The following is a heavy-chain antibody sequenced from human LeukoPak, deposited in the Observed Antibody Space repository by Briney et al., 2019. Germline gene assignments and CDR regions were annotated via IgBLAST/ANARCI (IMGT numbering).Heavy chain of an antibody. CDR2: ISYDGSNK. CDR1: RFTFSSYG. Sequence: GGSLRLSCAASRFTFSSYGMHWVRRAPGKGLEWVAVISYDGSNKYYADSVKGRFTISRDNSKNTLYLQMNSLRAEDTAVYYCGKDAITAIRGDSGLDVWGQGTTVTVSS. V-gene: IGHV3-30*18. CDR3: GKDAITAIRGDSGLDV. D-gene: IGHD3-10*01. J-gene: IGHJ6*02.